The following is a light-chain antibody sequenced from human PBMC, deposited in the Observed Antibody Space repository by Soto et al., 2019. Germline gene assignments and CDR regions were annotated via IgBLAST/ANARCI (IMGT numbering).Light chain of an antibody. CDR1: QSVNSR. V-gene: IGKV3D-15*01. Sequence: VMTQVPATLSASPGERVALACRPSQSVNSRLAWYQQRPGQTPRLLSYSATLRAADVPARFTGRGPGTDFTLLLSSLQSEDHAVSYCQQDNAWPPHLFGRGT. J-gene: IGKJ2*01. CDR3: QQDNAWPPHL. CDR2: SAT.